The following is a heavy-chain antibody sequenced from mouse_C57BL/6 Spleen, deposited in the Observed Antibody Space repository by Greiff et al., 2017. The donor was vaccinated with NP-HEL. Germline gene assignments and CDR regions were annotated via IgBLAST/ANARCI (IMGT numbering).Heavy chain of an antibody. CDR1: GYTFTSYW. CDR2: IDPSDSYT. Sequence: QVQLQQPGAELVRPGTSVKLSCKASGYTFTSYWMHWVKQRPGQGLEWIGVIDPSDSYTNYNQKFKGKATLTVDTSSSTAYMQLSSLTSEDSAVYYCARSRGSGYQDYFDYWGQGTTLTVSS. D-gene: IGHD3-2*02. CDR3: ARSRGSGYQDYFDY. J-gene: IGHJ2*01. V-gene: IGHV1-59*01.